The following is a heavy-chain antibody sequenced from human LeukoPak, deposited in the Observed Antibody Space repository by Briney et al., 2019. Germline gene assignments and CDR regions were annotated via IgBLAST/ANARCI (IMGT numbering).Heavy chain of an antibody. CDR1: GGSISSGGPY. D-gene: IGHD5-18*01. CDR3: ARESTTASYYFDY. V-gene: IGHV4-61*08. Sequence: SETLSLTCTVSGGSISSGGPYWSWVRQHPGKGLEWIGYIYYSGSTNYNPSLKSRVSISVDTSKNQFSLKLSSVTAADTAVYYCARESTTASYYFDYWGQGTLVTVSS. CDR2: IYYSGST. J-gene: IGHJ4*02.